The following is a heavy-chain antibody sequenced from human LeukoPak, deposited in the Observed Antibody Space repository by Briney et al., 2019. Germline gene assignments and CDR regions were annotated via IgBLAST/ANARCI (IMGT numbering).Heavy chain of an antibody. Sequence: ASVKVSCKASGYTFTDYYIHWIRQAPGQGLEWMGWISPNSGGTNYAQKFQGRVTMTRDTSIGTAYMELSRLRSDDTAVYYCARDGNFDYWGQGTLVTVSS. CDR3: ARDGNFDY. CDR2: ISPNSGGT. V-gene: IGHV1-2*02. D-gene: IGHD1-26*01. CDR1: GYTFTDYY. J-gene: IGHJ4*02.